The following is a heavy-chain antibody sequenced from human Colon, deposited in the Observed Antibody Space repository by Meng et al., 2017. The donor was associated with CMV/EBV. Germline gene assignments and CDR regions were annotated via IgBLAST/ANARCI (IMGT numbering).Heavy chain of an antibody. CDR1: GFTFSNYG. V-gene: IGHV3-30*02. Sequence: GESLKISCAASGFTFSNYGMHWVRQAPFKGLEWVAFIRYDGTIKYYAESVKGRFTISRDNSKNTLYLQMNSLRAEDTAVYYCAKEDNSDGRAFDIWGQGTMVTVSS. J-gene: IGHJ3*02. CDR2: IRYDGTIK. D-gene: IGHD2/OR15-2a*01. CDR3: AKEDNSDGRAFDI.